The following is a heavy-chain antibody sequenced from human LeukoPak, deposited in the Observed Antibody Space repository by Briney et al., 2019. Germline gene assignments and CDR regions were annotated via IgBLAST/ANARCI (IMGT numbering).Heavy chain of an antibody. CDR3: ARQIFGPRWYYGMDV. J-gene: IGHJ6*02. Sequence: GESLKISCKGSGYSFTSYWIGWVRQMPGKGLEWMGIIYPGDSDTRYSPSFQGQVTISADKSISTAYLQWSSLRASDTAMYYCARQIFGPRWYYGMDVWGQGTTVAVSS. CDR1: GYSFTSYW. D-gene: IGHD3-3*01. CDR2: IYPGDSDT. V-gene: IGHV5-51*01.